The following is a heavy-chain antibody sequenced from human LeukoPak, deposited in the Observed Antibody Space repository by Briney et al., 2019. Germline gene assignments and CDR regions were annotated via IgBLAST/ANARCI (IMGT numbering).Heavy chain of an antibody. J-gene: IGHJ5*02. CDR3: ASLDAAYDSSGHKGS. Sequence: ASVKVSCKASGYTFTGYYMHWVRQAPGQGLEWMGWINPNSGGTNYAQKFQGRVTMTRDTSISTAYMELSRLRSDDTAVYYCASLDAAYDSSGHKGSWGQGTLVTVSS. CDR1: GYTFTGYY. CDR2: INPNSGGT. V-gene: IGHV1-2*02. D-gene: IGHD3-22*01.